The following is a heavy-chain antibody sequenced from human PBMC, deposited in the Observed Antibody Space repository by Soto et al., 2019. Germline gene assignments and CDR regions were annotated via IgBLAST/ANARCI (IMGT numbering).Heavy chain of an antibody. J-gene: IGHJ6*02. CDR3: AREGGIVVVVAANGMDF. CDR2: MNPNSGNT. D-gene: IGHD2-15*01. CDR1: GYTFTSYD. V-gene: IGHV1-8*01. Sequence: QVQLVQSGAEVKKPGASVKVSCKASGYTFTSYDINWVRQATGQGLEWIGWMNPNSGNTGYAQKFQGRVIMTRNTSISTAYMELSSLRSEDTAVYYSAREGGIVVVVAANGMDFWGQGTTVTVSS.